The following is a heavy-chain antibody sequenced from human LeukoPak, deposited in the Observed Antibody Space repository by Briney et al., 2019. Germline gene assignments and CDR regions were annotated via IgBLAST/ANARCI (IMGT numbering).Heavy chain of an antibody. V-gene: IGHV1-69*13. CDR2: IIPIFGTA. CDR3: ARTGRSSGWYWFDP. J-gene: IGHJ5*02. D-gene: IGHD6-19*01. Sequence: ASVKVSCKASGGTFSSYAISWVRQAPGQGLEGMGGIIPIFGTANYAQKFQGRVTITADESTSTAYMELSSLRSEDTAVYYCARTGRSSGWYWFDPWGQGTLVTVSS. CDR1: GGTFSSYA.